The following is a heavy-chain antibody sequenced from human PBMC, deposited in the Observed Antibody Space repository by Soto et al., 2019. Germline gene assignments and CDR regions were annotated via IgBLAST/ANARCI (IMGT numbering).Heavy chain of an antibody. CDR2: ISYDGSNE. CDR3: ARGDRGWFRGHFNL. D-gene: IGHD6-19*01. CDR1: GFTFSSYA. V-gene: IGHV3-30-3*01. J-gene: IGHJ2*01. Sequence: QVQLVESGGGVVQPGRSLRLSCAASGFTFSSYAMHWVRQAPGKGLEWVAVISYDGSNEYYADSVKGRFTISRDNSKNTLSLQMNSLRAEDTAVYSCARGDRGWFRGHFNLWGRGTRFTVSS.